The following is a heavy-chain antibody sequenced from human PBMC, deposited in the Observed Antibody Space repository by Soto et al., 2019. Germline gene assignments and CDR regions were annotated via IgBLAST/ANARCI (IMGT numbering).Heavy chain of an antibody. CDR3: ARFTICGVVIPDDFDI. Sequence: SETLCLPCAVSGGSISSSYWWSWVRQPPGKGLEWIGEIYHSVSTNYNPSLKSRVTISVDKSKNQFSLKLSSVTAADTAVYYCARFTICGVVIPDDFDIWGQGTREIVSS. CDR1: GGSISSSYW. V-gene: IGHV4-4*02. J-gene: IGHJ3*02. D-gene: IGHD3-3*01. CDR2: IYHSVST.